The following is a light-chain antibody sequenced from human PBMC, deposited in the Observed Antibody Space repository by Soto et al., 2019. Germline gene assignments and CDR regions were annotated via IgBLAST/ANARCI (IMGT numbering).Light chain of an antibody. J-gene: IGKJ2*03. V-gene: IGKV3-20*01. CDR2: GAS. Sequence: EIVLKQSPGTLSLSPGERATLSCRASQSVSSNYLAWYQQKPGQAPRLLIYGASSRATSIPDRFSGSGSGTDLNLIISRLEHEDFAVYYCQQYGSSPPKSFGQGTKLEIK. CDR3: QQYGSSPPKS. CDR1: QSVSSNY.